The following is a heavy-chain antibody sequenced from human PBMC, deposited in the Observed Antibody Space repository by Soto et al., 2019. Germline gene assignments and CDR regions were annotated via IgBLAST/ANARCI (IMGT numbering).Heavy chain of an antibody. CDR1: GYTFTSYG. J-gene: IGHJ4*02. CDR2: ISAYNGNT. Sequence: QVQLVQSGAEVKKPGASVKVSCKASGYTFTSYGISWVRQAPGQGLEWMGWISAYNGNTNYAQKRQCRVTMATYPSTRTAYMELRSLRSDDTGVYYCAGGGPHSFDLRAIDYLGQGTLVTVSS. V-gene: IGHV1-18*01. D-gene: IGHD3-9*01. CDR3: AGGGPHSFDLRAIDY.